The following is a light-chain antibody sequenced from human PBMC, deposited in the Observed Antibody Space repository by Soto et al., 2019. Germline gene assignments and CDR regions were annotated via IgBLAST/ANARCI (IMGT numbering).Light chain of an antibody. V-gene: IGKV1-5*03. CDR2: RAS. CDR1: QSISSW. CDR3: QKYDRASWT. Sequence: DIQMTQSPSTLSASVGDRVIITCRASQSISSWLAWYQQKPGKAPDLLIYRASTLKTGIPSRFSGSGSGTEFPLPITSLQPKVFATYSCQKYDRASWTSGPGTKVEIK. J-gene: IGKJ1*01.